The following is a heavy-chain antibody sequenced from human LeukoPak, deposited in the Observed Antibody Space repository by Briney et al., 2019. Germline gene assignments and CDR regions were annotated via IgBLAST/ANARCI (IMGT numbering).Heavy chain of an antibody. Sequence: SETLSLTCTVSGYSISSGYYWSWIRQPPGKGLEWIGEINHSGSTNYNPSLKSRVTISVDTSKNQFSLRLSSVTAADTAVYYCARGKPSFWYSSSKIYYYYYYMDVWGKGTTVTVSS. V-gene: IGHV4-38-2*02. CDR1: GYSISSGYY. J-gene: IGHJ6*03. CDR3: ARGKPSFWYSSSKIYYYYYYMDV. D-gene: IGHD6-13*01. CDR2: INHSGST.